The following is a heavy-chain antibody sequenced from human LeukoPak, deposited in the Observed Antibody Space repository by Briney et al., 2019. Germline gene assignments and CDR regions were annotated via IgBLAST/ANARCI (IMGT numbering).Heavy chain of an antibody. D-gene: IGHD3-10*01. Sequence: SETLSLTCTVSGGSISSSSYYWGWIRQPPGKGLEWIGSIYYSGSTYYNPSLKSRVTISVDTSKNQFSLKLSSVTAADTAVYYCGSSGAYYFDYWGQGTLVTVSS. J-gene: IGHJ4*02. CDR2: IYYSGST. V-gene: IGHV4-39*07. CDR3: GSSGAYYFDY. CDR1: GGSISSSSYY.